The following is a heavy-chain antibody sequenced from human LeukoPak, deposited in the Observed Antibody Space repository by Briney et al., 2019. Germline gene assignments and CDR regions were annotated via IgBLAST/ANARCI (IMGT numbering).Heavy chain of an antibody. CDR2: IYHSGST. V-gene: IGHV4-38-2*01. Sequence: SETLSLTCAVSTYFISSGHFWSWIRPPPGKGLEWIGTIYHSGSTYYNPSLKSRVTMSVDTSKNEFFLKLDSVTAVDTAVYYCARKSGYSSGWTWFDPWGQGTLVTVSS. CDR1: TYFISSGHF. CDR3: ARKSGYSSGWTWFDP. J-gene: IGHJ5*02. D-gene: IGHD6-19*01.